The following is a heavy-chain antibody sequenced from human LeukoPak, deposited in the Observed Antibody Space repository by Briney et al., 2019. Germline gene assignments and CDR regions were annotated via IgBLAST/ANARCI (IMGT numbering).Heavy chain of an antibody. CDR2: INANSGTT. Sequence: GGSLRLSCAASGFAFSFYAMSWLRQPPGKGLEWVSTINANSGTTSYAASVRGRFTISRDNSKNTLYPQVNTLRADDTATYYCAKPISGGLAVTADWFHPWGQGTLVVVSS. CDR1: GFAFSFYA. V-gene: IGHV3-23*01. CDR3: AKPISGGLAVTADWFHP. J-gene: IGHJ5*01. D-gene: IGHD6-19*01.